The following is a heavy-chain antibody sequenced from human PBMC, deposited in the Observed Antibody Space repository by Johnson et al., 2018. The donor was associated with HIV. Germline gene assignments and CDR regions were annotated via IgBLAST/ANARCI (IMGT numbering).Heavy chain of an antibody. CDR1: GFTFSSYW. Sequence: VQLVESGGGLVQPGGSLRLSCAASGFTFSSYWMHWVRQGPGKGLVWVSRINGDGSGITYADSVKGRFTISRDNAKNSLYLQMNSLRAGDTAVYYCASLSSSGAFDIWGQGTMVTVSS. CDR3: ASLSSSGAFDI. J-gene: IGHJ3*02. CDR2: INGDGSGI. D-gene: IGHD6-6*01. V-gene: IGHV3-74*01.